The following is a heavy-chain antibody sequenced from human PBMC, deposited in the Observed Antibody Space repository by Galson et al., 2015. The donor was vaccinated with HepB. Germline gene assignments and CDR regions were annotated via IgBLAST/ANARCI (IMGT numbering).Heavy chain of an antibody. J-gene: IGHJ4*02. CDR2: ISGSGGST. CDR1: GFAFSSYA. D-gene: IGHD6-19*01. V-gene: IGHV3-23*01. Sequence: SLRLSCAASGFAFSSYAMSWVRQAPGKGLEWVSAISGSGGSTYYADSVKGRFTISRDNSKNTLYLQMNSLRAEDTAVYYCAKDEQWLVLVYWGQGTLVTVSS. CDR3: AKDEQWLVLVY.